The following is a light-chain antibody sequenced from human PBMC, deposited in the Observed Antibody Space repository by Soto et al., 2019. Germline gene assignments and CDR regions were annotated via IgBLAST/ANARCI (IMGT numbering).Light chain of an antibody. V-gene: IGKV4-1*01. CDR3: KQYDTTPWT. CDR1: QSVFYSSHHKNY. CDR2: WAS. J-gene: IGKJ1*01. Sequence: DLVMTQSPDSLAVSLGERATINCKSSQSVFYSSHHKNYLAWYQQKPGQPPKLLIYWASTRQSGVPDRFSGSGTGTDFTLIISILQTEDVAGYYCKQYDTTPWTFGQGTKVEIK.